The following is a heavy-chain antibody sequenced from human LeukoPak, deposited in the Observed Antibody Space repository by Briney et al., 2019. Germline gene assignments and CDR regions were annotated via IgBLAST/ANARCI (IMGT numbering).Heavy chain of an antibody. J-gene: IGHJ4*02. CDR3: ACESVGFGEPPHFDY. CDR2: INPSGGST. CDR1: GYTFTSYY. Sequence: GASVKVSCKASGYTFTSYYMHWVRQAPGQGLEWMGIINPSGGSTSYAQKFQGRVTMTRDTSTSTVYMELSSLRSEDTAVYYCACESVGFGEPPHFDYWGQGTLVTVSS. V-gene: IGHV1-46*01. D-gene: IGHD3-10*01.